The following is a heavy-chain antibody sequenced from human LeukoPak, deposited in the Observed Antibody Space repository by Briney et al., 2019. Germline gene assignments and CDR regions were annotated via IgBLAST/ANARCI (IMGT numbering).Heavy chain of an antibody. Sequence: ASVKLSCKASGYTFTGYYMHWVRQAPGQGLECMGWINPNSGGTNYAQKFQGRVTMTRDTSISTAYMELGRLRSDDTAVYYCARVLVGTADFDYWGQGTLVTVSS. D-gene: IGHD1-26*01. CDR1: GYTFTGYY. J-gene: IGHJ4*02. CDR2: INPNSGGT. CDR3: ARVLVGTADFDY. V-gene: IGHV1-2*02.